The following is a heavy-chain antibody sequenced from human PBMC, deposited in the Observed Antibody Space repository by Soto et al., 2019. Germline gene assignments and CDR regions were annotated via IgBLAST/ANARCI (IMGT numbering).Heavy chain of an antibody. CDR1: GGSISSSSYY. CDR3: ARHSQRLRFLEWLSLALAYNWFDP. CDR2: IYYSGST. J-gene: IGHJ5*02. V-gene: IGHV4-39*01. Sequence: SETLSLTCTVSGGSISSSSYYWGWIRQPPGKGLEWIGSIYYSGSTYYNPSLKSRVTISVDTSKNQFSLKPSSVTAADTAVYYCARHSQRLRFLEWLSLALAYNWFDPWGQGTLVTVSS. D-gene: IGHD3-3*01.